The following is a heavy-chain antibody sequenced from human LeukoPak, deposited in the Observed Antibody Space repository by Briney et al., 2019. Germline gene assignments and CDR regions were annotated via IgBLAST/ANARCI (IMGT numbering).Heavy chain of an antibody. CDR2: INHSGST. CDR3: ARGGEATGAFDI. V-gene: IGHV4-34*01. CDR1: GGSFSGYY. J-gene: IGHJ3*02. Sequence: PSETLSLTCAVYGGSFSGYYWSWIRQPPGKGLEWIGEINHSGSTNYNPSLKSRVTISVDTSKNQFSLKLSSVTAADTAVYYCARGGEATGAFDIWGQGTMVTVSS. D-gene: IGHD3-16*01.